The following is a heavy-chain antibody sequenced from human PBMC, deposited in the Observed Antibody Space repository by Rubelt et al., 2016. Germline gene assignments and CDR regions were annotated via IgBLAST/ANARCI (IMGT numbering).Heavy chain of an antibody. D-gene: IGHD1-14*01. CDR3: ASFRKAVGDAFDI. J-gene: IGHJ3*02. Sequence: SLRLSCAASGFTFSTYAMGWVRQAPGKGLAWDSAISGSGGSIYYADSVKGRFTISRDSSKNTVYLQMNSLRAEDTAVYFCASFRKAVGDAFDIWGRGTLVTVSS. V-gene: IGHV3-23*01. CDR1: GFTFSTYA. CDR2: ISGSGGSI.